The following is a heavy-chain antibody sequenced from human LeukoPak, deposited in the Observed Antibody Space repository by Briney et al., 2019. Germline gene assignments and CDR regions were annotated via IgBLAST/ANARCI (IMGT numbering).Heavy chain of an antibody. V-gene: IGHV3-21*01. CDR3: AREGTDMSPLDY. J-gene: IGHJ4*02. Sequence: PGGSLRLSCAASGFTFSSYSMKWVRQAPGKGLEWVSSISSSSSYTYYADSVKGRFTISRDNAKNSLYLQMNSLRAEDAAVYYCAREGTDMSPLDYWGQGTLVTVSS. CDR1: GFTFSSYS. CDR2: ISSSSSYT. D-gene: IGHD5-18*01.